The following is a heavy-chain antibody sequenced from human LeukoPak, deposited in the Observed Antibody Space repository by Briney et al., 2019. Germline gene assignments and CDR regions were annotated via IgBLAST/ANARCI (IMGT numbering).Heavy chain of an antibody. CDR3: ARPSLDYGGIDAFDF. Sequence: PSGTLSLTCTVSGGSISSYYWSWIRQPPGKGLEWIGFIYYSGSTNYNPSLKSRVTISVDTSKNQFSLKLSSVTAADTAVYYCARPSLDYGGIDAFDFWGQGTLVTVSS. CDR1: GGSISSYY. D-gene: IGHD4-23*01. CDR2: IYYSGST. V-gene: IGHV4-59*08. J-gene: IGHJ3*01.